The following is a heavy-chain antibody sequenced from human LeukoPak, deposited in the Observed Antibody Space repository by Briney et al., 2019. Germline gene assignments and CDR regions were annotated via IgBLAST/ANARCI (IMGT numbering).Heavy chain of an antibody. D-gene: IGHD4-17*01. CDR1: GGSISSSSYY. J-gene: IGHJ4*02. V-gene: IGHV4-39*07. CDR2: IYYSGST. CDR3: AKEIWPTVTTPGWTYFDY. Sequence: SETLSLTCTVSGGSISSSSYYWGWIRQPPGKGLEWIGSIYYSGSTYYNPSLKSRVTISVYTSKNQFSLKLSSVTAADTAVYYCAKEIWPTVTTPGWTYFDYWGQGALVTVSS.